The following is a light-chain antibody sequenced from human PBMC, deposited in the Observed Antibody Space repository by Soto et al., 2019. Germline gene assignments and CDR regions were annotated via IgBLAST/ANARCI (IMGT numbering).Light chain of an antibody. CDR1: SGHSNYA. CDR2: VNSGGSH. CDR3: ETWDTNVVV. Sequence: QPVLTQSPSASASLGASVKLTCTLSSGHSNYAIAWHQQQPETGPRYLMKVNSGGSHIKGDGIPDRFSGSSSGADRYLTISNLQFEDEADYYCETWDTNVVVFGGGTKLTVL. J-gene: IGLJ2*01. V-gene: IGLV4-69*01.